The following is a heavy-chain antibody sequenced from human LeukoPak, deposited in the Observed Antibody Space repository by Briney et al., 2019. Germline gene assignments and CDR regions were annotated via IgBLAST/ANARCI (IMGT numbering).Heavy chain of an antibody. J-gene: IGHJ2*01. CDR1: GGSISSSSYY. CDR2: IYTSGCT. D-gene: IGHD2-15*01. CDR3: ARDSSPSGVLARIVVVVAATDWYFDL. Sequence: KPSETLSLTCTVSGGSISSSSYYWGWIRQPAGKGLEWIGRIYTSGCTNYNPSLKSRVTMSVDTSKNQFSLKLSSVTAADTAVYYCARDSSPSGVLARIVVVVAATDWYFDLWGRGTLVTVSS. V-gene: IGHV4-61*02.